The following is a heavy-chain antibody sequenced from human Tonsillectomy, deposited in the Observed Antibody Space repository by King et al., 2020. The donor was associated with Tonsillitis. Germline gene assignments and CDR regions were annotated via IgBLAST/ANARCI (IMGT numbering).Heavy chain of an antibody. D-gene: IGHD3-9*01. Sequence: VQLVESGGGLVQPGGSLRLSCAASGFTFSSYSMNWVRQAPGKGLEWGSYISSSGSTIYYADSIKGRCTVSRDNARNSLYLQMNSLRAEATAVYYCARLFSLTDEYWGQGTLVTVSS. CDR2: ISSSGSTI. V-gene: IGHV3-48*01. J-gene: IGHJ4*02. CDR3: ARLFSLTDEY. CDR1: GFTFSSYS.